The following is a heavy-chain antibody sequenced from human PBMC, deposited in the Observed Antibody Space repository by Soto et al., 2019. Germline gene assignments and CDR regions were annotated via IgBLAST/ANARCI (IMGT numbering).Heavy chain of an antibody. CDR3: AHLAMVRGVIPYFDY. D-gene: IGHD3-10*01. J-gene: IGHJ4*02. CDR2: ISGSGGST. Sequence: GVSLRLSCSASGFTFSSYAMSWVRQAPGKGLEWVSAISGSGGSTYYADSVKGRFTISRDNSKNTLYLQMNSLRAEDTAVYYCAHLAMVRGVIPYFDYWGQGTLVTVSS. CDR1: GFTFSSYA. V-gene: IGHV3-23*01.